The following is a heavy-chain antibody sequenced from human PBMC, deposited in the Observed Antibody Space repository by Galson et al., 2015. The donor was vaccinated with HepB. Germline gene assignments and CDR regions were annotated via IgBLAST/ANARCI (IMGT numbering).Heavy chain of an antibody. CDR3: TKGAGSFYHYPMDA. V-gene: IGHV3-23*01. CDR1: GFTFGTFA. J-gene: IGHJ6*02. CDR2: ISASGAST. D-gene: IGHD3-10*01. Sequence: SLRLSCAASGFTFGTFAMNWVRQTPGKGLEWVASISASGASTFLADSVKGRFTISRDNSNNILYLQMTSLTVDDTALYYCTKGAGSFYHYPMDAWGRGTTVTVS.